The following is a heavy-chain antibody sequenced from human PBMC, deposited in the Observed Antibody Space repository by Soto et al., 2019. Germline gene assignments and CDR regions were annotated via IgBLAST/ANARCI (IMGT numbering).Heavy chain of an antibody. J-gene: IGHJ5*02. V-gene: IGHV1-69*02. CDR3: ATGWVTDFDH. D-gene: IGHD2-21*02. CDR2: IIPMLGVT. CDR1: GETFSKYT. Sequence: QVQPEQSGAEVKRPGSSVKVSCKTSGETFSKYTISWVRQATGQGLEWMGRIIPMLGVTNYAEKFPGRLTITAHKSTNTVYMELSSLRSNDTAVYYCATGWVTDFDHWGQGTLVTVSS.